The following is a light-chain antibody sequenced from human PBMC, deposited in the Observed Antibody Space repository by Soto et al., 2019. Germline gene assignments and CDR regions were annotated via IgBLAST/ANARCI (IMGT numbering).Light chain of an antibody. CDR3: QQYEDLPFT. V-gene: IGKV1-33*01. CDR1: QDISEH. J-gene: IGKJ3*01. CDR2: HAS. Sequence: DIQMTQSPSSLSASIGDRVTITCQASQDISEHLNWYQHKSGKAPKLLIFHASNLETGVPSRFSGSGSGTEFTFTINNLQPEDFGAYYCQQYEDLPFTFGPGTKVDIK.